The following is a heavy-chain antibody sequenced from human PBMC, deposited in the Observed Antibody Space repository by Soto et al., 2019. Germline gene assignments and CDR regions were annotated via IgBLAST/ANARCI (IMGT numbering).Heavy chain of an antibody. Sequence: EVQLVESGGGLVQPGGSLRLSCAASGFAFNSFWMHWVRQGPGKGLMWLSRIYSDGSRTNYADSVKGRFTISRDNSKNTVYLEMSSLRAEDTAVYYCERGAGGRYYNDYWGQGTLVTVSS. CDR2: IYSDGSRT. J-gene: IGHJ4*02. D-gene: IGHD3-10*01. CDR1: GFAFNSFW. CDR3: ERGAGGRYYNDY. V-gene: IGHV3-74*01.